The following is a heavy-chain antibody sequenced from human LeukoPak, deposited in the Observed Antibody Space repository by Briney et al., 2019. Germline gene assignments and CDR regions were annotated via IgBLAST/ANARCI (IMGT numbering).Heavy chain of an antibody. Sequence: PSETLSLTCTVSGGSISSSSYYWGWIRQPPGKGLEWIGSIYYSGSTYYNPSLKSRVTISVDTSKNQFSLKLSSVTAADTAVYYCARTVDDYGGPVDYWGQGTLVTVSS. D-gene: IGHD4-23*01. CDR3: ARTVDDYGGPVDY. V-gene: IGHV4-39*07. CDR2: IYYSGST. CDR1: GGSISSSSYY. J-gene: IGHJ4*02.